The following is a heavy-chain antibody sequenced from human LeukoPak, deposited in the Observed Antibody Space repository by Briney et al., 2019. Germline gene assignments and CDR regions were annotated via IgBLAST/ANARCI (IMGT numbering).Heavy chain of an antibody. V-gene: IGHV3-30*14. J-gene: IGHJ3*02. D-gene: IGHD2-15*01. CDR3: ARDGPGYCSGGSCPRHDAFDI. CDR2: ISYDGSNK. Sequence: PGGSLRLSCAASGFTFSSYAMHWVRQAPGKGLEWVAVISYDGSNKYYADSVKGRFTISRDNSKNTLYLQMNSLRAEDTAVYYCARDGPGYCSGGSCPRHDAFDIWGQGTMVTVSS. CDR1: GFTFSSYA.